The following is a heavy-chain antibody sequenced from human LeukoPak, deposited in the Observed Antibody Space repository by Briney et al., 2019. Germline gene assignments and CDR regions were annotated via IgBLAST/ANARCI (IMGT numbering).Heavy chain of an antibody. CDR3: AKDLPDYGDYVEGY. CDR1: GFTFGKFA. J-gene: IGHJ4*02. Sequence: GGSLRLSCAAPGFTFGKFAMSWVRQAPGKGLEWVSTISGSGGTTNYADSVKGRFTFSRDNSKNTLYLQMNSLRAEDTAVYYCAKDLPDYGDYVEGYWGQGTLVTVSS. CDR2: ISGSGGTT. D-gene: IGHD4-17*01. V-gene: IGHV3-23*01.